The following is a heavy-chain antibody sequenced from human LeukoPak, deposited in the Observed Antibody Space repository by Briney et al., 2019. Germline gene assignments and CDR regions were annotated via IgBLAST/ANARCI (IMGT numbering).Heavy chain of an antibody. CDR1: GGSVSSSTSGWGWY. D-gene: IGHD2-2*01. V-gene: IGHV4-39*07. CDR2: IYYSGST. Sequence: PSETLSLTCTVSGGSVSSSTSGWGWYWGWIRQPPGKGLEWIGSIYYSGSTYYNPSLKGRVTISVDTSKNQFSMNLNSVTAADTAVYYCARTQHCSSTSCPHGLDSWGQGTLVTVSS. J-gene: IGHJ4*02. CDR3: ARTQHCSSTSCPHGLDS.